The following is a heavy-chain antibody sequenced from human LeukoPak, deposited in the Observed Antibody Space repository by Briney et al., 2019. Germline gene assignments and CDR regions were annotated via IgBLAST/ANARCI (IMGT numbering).Heavy chain of an antibody. D-gene: IGHD2-2*03. CDR1: GCSFTNYA. CDR3: ARASWISPADAVC. Sequence: GGALRLSCVAPGCSFTNYAMSGVRQAPAGGPWWLSSMKGGGKTFYADSVKGRFTLSRDISRNTVYLQLNNLRVEDTATYYCARASWISPADAVCWGQGTKVTVSS. J-gene: IGHJ4*02. V-gene: IGHV3-23*01. CDR2: MKGGGKT.